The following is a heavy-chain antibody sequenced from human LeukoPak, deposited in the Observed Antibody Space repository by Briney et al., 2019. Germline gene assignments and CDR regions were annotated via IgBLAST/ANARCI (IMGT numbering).Heavy chain of an antibody. CDR3: ARDGDAVTPYYYYGMDV. CDR2: IIPIFGTA. V-gene: IGHV1-69*01. Sequence: ASVKVSFKASGGTFSSYAISWVRQAPGQGLEWMGGIIPIFGTANYAQKFQGRVTITADESTSTAYMELSSLRSEDTAVYYCARDGDAVTPYYYYGMDVWGQGTTVTVSS. CDR1: GGTFSSYA. J-gene: IGHJ6*02. D-gene: IGHD4-17*01.